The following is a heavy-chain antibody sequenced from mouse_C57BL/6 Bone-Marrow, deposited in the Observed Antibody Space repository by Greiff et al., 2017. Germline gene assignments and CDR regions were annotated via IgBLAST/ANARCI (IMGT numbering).Heavy chain of an antibody. J-gene: IGHJ2*01. CDR2: IDPENGDT. CDR3: TINWDYFDY. D-gene: IGHD4-1*02. Sequence: VQLQESGAELVRPGASVKLSCTASGFNIKDDYMHWVKQRPEQGLEWIGWIDPENGDTEYASKFQGKATITADTSSNTAYLQLSSLTSEDTAVYYCTINWDYFDYWGRGTTLTVTA. V-gene: IGHV14-4*01. CDR1: GFNIKDDY.